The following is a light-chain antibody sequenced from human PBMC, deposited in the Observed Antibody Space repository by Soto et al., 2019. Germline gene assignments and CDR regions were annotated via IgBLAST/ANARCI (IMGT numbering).Light chain of an antibody. CDR1: QSISRG. CDR2: DVS. CDR3: QQYNSYPWT. J-gene: IGKJ1*01. V-gene: IGKV1-5*01. Sequence: DIQMTQSPSTLSASAGDRVTITCRASQSISRGLAWYQQKPGKAPKLLIYDVSSLESGVPSRFSGSGYGTEFTLTINRLQPDDFATYYCQQYNSYPWTFGLGTKVEI.